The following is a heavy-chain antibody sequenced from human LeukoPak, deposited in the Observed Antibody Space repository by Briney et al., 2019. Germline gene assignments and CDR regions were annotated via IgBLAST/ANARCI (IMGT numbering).Heavy chain of an antibody. D-gene: IGHD6-13*01. J-gene: IGHJ4*02. CDR3: ASGDSSSWYFQFDY. V-gene: IGHV1-69*05. Sequence: SVKVSCKASGGTFSSYAISWVRQAPGQGLEWMGGIIPIFGTANYAQKFQGRVTITTDESTSTAYMELSSLRAEDTAVYYCASGDSSSWYFQFDYWGQGTLVTVSS. CDR2: IIPIFGTA. CDR1: GGTFSSYA.